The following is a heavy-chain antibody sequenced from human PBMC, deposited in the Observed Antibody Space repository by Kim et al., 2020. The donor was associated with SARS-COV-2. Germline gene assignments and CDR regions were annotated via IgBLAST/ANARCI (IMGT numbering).Heavy chain of an antibody. CDR3: VKGGLRLRLGELSSRYYYYGMDV. Sequence: GGSLRLSCSASGFTFSSYAMHWVRQAPGKGLEYVSAISSNGGSTYYADSVKGRFTISRDNSKNTLYLQMSSLRAEDTAVYYCVKGGLRLRLGELSSRYYYYGMDVWGQGTTVTVSS. CDR1: GFTFSSYA. V-gene: IGHV3-64D*09. CDR2: ISSNGGST. D-gene: IGHD3-16*02. J-gene: IGHJ6*02.